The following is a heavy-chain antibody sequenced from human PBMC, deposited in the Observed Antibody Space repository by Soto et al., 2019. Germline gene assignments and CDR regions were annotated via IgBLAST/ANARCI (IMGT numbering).Heavy chain of an antibody. D-gene: IGHD4-17*01. J-gene: IGHJ3*02. Sequence: GSLRLSCAASGFTFSSYSMNWVRQAPGKGLEWVSSISSSSSYIYYADSVKGRFTISRDNAKNSLYLKMNTVTAEDTAVYYCARDLDYGGNSDAFDIWGQGTMVTVSS. CDR1: GFTFSSYS. CDR3: ARDLDYGGNSDAFDI. CDR2: ISSSSSYI. V-gene: IGHV3-21*04.